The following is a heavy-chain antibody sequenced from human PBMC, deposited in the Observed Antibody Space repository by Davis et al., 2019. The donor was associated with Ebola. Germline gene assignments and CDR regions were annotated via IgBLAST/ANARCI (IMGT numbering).Heavy chain of an antibody. CDR3: ARNMGMVNPYGMDV. V-gene: IGHV1-18*01. Sequence: ASVKVSCKASGYTFTSYGISWVRQAPGQGLEWMGWISAYNGNTNYAQKLQGRVTITTDTSTSTAYMELRSLRSDDTAVYYCARNMGMVNPYGMDVWGKGTTVTVSS. CDR2: ISAYNGNT. J-gene: IGHJ6*04. D-gene: IGHD4/OR15-4a*01. CDR1: GYTFTSYG.